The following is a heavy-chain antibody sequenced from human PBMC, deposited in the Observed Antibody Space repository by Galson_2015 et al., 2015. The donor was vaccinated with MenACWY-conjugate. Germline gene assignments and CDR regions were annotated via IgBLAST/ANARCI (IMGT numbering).Heavy chain of an antibody. D-gene: IGHD6-19*01. CDR2: ISGGGGST. J-gene: IGHJ6*02. CDR1: GFTFNSYA. V-gene: IGHV3-23*01. CDR3: AKGLGSYSSVSGMDV. Sequence: SLRLSCAASGFTFNSYAMNWVRQAPGKGLEWVSAISGGGGSTYYADSVKGRFTISGDNSKNTLYLQMNSLRAEDTAVYYCAKGLGSYSSVSGMDVWGQGTTVTVSS.